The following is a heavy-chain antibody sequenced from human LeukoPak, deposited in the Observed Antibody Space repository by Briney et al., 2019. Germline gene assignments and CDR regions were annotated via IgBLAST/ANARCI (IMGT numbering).Heavy chain of an antibody. CDR3: ARDLYDSSGVLGY. Sequence: ASVKVSCRASGYRFTSYDINWVRQASGQGLEWMGWMNPNSRNTGYAQKFQGRVTITMDTSISTAYMELSSLRSDDTAVYYCARDLYDSSGVLGYWGQGTLVTVSS. CDR2: MNPNSRNT. D-gene: IGHD3-22*01. CDR1: GYRFTSYD. J-gene: IGHJ4*02. V-gene: IGHV1-8*03.